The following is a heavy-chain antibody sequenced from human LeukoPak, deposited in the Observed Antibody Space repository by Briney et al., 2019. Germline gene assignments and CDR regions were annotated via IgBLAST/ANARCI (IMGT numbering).Heavy chain of an antibody. CDR2: IKEDGSEK. Sequence: PGGSLRLSCAASGFSLSTYWMNWVRQAPGKGLEWVANIKEDGSEKDYVDSVKGRFTISRDNAKNSLYLQMNSLRAEDTAVYYCARDKFDIVVVTTIYYYYYMDVWGKGTTVTVS. CDR1: GFSLSTYW. V-gene: IGHV3-7*01. CDR3: ARDKFDIVVVTTIYYYYYMDV. J-gene: IGHJ6*03. D-gene: IGHD2-21*02.